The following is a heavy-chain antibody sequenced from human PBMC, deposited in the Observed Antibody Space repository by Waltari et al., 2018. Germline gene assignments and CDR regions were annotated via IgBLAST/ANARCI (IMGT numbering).Heavy chain of an antibody. CDR1: GGSFSGYY. Sequence: QVQLQQWGAGLLKPSETLSLTCAVYGGSFSGYYWSWIRQPPGKGLEWIGEINHSGRTNYNPSLKSRVTISVDTSKNQFSLKLSSVTAADTAVYYCARLPYYDSSGSLYYYYGMDVWGQGTTVTVSS. J-gene: IGHJ6*02. V-gene: IGHV4-34*01. CDR3: ARLPYYDSSGSLYYYYGMDV. D-gene: IGHD3-22*01. CDR2: INHSGRT.